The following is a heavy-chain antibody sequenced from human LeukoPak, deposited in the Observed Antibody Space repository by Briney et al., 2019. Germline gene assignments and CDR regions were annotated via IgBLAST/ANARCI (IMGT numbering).Heavy chain of an antibody. Sequence: PSETLSLTCTVSGGSISSYYWSWIRQPPGKGLEWIGYIYYSGSTNSNPSLKSRVTISVDTSKNQFSLKLSSVTAADSAVYYCARAEYYYDSRGFDYWGQGTLVTVSS. CDR2: IYYSGST. V-gene: IGHV4-59*01. J-gene: IGHJ4*02. CDR3: ARAEYYYDSRGFDY. D-gene: IGHD3-22*01. CDR1: GGSISSYY.